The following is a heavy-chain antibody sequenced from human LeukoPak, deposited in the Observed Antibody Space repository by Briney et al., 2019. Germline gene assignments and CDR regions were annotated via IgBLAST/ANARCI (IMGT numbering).Heavy chain of an antibody. V-gene: IGHV5-51*01. CDR3: ADVTTVTTAAFDI. D-gene: IGHD4-17*01. CDR1: GYSFTSYW. Sequence: GESLKISCKGSGYSFTSYWIGWVRQMPGKGLEWMGIIYPRDSDTRYSPSFQGQVTISADKSISTAYLQWTNLKASDPALNYLADVTTVTTAAFDIWGEGTMWTVSS. CDR2: IYPRDSDT. J-gene: IGHJ3*02.